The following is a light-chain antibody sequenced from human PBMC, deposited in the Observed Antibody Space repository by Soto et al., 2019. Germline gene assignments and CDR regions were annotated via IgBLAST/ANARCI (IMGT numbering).Light chain of an antibody. CDR3: QQCNNWPLT. V-gene: IGKV3-15*01. Sequence: EIVMTQSPATLSVSPGERVTLSCRASQSVSSTLAWYQQKPGQAPRLLIYGESTRATGIPARFSGSGSGTEFTRTISSLQSEDFAVYYCQQCNNWPLTFGQGTKVESK. CDR1: QSVSST. J-gene: IGKJ1*01. CDR2: GES.